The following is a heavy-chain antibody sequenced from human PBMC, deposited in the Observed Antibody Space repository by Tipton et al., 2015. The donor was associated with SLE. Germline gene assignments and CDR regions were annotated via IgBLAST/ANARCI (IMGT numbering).Heavy chain of an antibody. V-gene: IGHV4-4*08. J-gene: IGHJ4*02. D-gene: IGHD6-19*01. CDR2: IYTSGNT. Sequence: TLSLTCTVSGGSINSYYWSWIRQPPGTGLEWIGNIYTSGNTNYNPSLKSRVTISVDTSKNQFSLKLSSVTAADTAVYYCARVGYSSGSYYFDYWGQGTLVTVSS. CDR1: GGSINSYY. CDR3: ARVGYSSGSYYFDY.